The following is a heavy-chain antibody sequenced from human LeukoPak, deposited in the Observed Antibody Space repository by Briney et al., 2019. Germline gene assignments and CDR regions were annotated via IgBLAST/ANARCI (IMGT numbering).Heavy chain of an antibody. D-gene: IGHD2-2*01. CDR1: GFTFSRYG. CDR2: ISYVGSNK. Sequence: GRSLRLSCAASGFTFSRYGMHWVRQAPGKGLEWVAVISYVGSNKYYADSVKGRFTISRDNSKNTLYLQMNSLRAEDTAVYYCAKSLLSGGVDYWGQGTLVTVSS. J-gene: IGHJ4*02. CDR3: AKSLLSGGVDY. V-gene: IGHV3-30*18.